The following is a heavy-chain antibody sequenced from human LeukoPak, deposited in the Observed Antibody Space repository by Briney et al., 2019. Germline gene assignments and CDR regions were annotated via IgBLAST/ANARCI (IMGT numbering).Heavy chain of an antibody. Sequence: GGSLRLSCAASGFTFSSYWMSWVRQAPGKGLEWVANIKQDGSEKYYVDSVKGRFTISRDNAKNSLYLQMNSLSAEDTAVYYCASVRGSSYFDYWGQGTLVTVSS. CDR3: ASVRGSSYFDY. J-gene: IGHJ4*02. D-gene: IGHD6-6*01. V-gene: IGHV3-7*01. CDR1: GFTFSSYW. CDR2: IKQDGSEK.